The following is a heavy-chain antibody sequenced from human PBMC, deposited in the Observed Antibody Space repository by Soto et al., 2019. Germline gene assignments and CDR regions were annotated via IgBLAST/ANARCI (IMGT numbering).Heavy chain of an antibody. CDR1: GFTFSSYW. CDR3: ARGIAAAGLWPFDY. Sequence: LRLSCAASGFTFSSYWMSWVRQAPGKGLEWVANIKQDGSEKYYVDSVKGRFTISRDNAKNSLYLQMNSLRAEDTAVYYCARGIAAAGLWPFDYWGQGTLVTVSS. V-gene: IGHV3-7*04. CDR2: IKQDGSEK. J-gene: IGHJ4*02. D-gene: IGHD6-13*01.